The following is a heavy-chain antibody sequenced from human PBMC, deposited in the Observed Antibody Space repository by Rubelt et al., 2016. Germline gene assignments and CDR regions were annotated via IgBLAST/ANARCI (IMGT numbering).Heavy chain of an antibody. CDR2: INAGNGNT. V-gene: IGHV1-3*01. CDR3: ARSYRYSSSWYDY. J-gene: IGHJ4*02. CDR1: GYTFTSYA. D-gene: IGHD6-13*01. Sequence: QVQLVQSGAEVKKPGASVKVSCKASGYTFTSYAMHWVRQAPGQRLEWMGWINAGNGNTKYSQKFQGRVTITRDTSASTAYMELSSLRSDDTAVYYCARSYRYSSSWYDYWGQGTLVTVSS.